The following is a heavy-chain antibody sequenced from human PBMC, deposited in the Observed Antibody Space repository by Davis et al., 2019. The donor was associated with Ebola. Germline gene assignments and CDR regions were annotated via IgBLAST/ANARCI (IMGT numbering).Heavy chain of an antibody. V-gene: IGHV3-30-3*01. CDR1: GFTVSSNY. CDR3: AREYSSSALLYYYYGMDV. D-gene: IGHD6-6*01. Sequence: GESLKLSCAASGFTVSSNYMSWVRQAPGKGLEWVAVISYDGSNKYYADSVKGRFTISRDNSKNTLYLQMNSLRAEDTAVYYCAREYSSSALLYYYYGMDVWGQGTTVTVSS. J-gene: IGHJ6*02. CDR2: ISYDGSNK.